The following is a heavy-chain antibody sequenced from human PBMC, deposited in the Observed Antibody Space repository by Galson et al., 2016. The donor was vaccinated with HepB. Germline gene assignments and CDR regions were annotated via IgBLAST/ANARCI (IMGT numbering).Heavy chain of an antibody. Sequence: SCKASGYTFTSFGVSWVRQAPGQGLEWMGWISAYNDNTNYAQKFQGRVTITTDASTSTAYMDLRSLRSDDTAVYYCITDDTPMMTFGGVPRDYYYYYGMDVWGQGTTVTVSS. CDR1: GYTFTSFG. J-gene: IGHJ6*02. D-gene: IGHD3-16*01. CDR3: ITDDTPMMTFGGVPRDYYYYYGMDV. CDR2: ISAYNDNT. V-gene: IGHV1-18*01.